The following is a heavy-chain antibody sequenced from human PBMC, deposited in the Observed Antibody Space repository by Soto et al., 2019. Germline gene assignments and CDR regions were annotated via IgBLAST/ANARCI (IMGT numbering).Heavy chain of an antibody. CDR2: INPSGGST. Sequence: GASVKVSCKASGYTFTSYYMHWVRQAPGQGLEWMGIINPSGGSTSYAQKFQGRVTMTRDTSTSTVYMELSSLRSEDTAVYYCARDRYGSGSYPAYYYYYGMDVWGQGTTVTVSS. D-gene: IGHD3-10*01. CDR1: GYTFTSYY. J-gene: IGHJ6*02. V-gene: IGHV1-46*01. CDR3: ARDRYGSGSYPAYYYYYGMDV.